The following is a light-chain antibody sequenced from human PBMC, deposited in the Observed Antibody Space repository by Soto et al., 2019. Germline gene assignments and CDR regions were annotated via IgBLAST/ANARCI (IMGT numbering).Light chain of an antibody. CDR1: QTISSW. CDR2: KAS. Sequence: DIQMTQSPSTLSGSVGDRVTITCRASQTISSWLAWYQQKPGKAPKLLIYKASTLNSGVPSRFSGSGSGTEVTLTISSLQPDDFATYYCQHHNNYSEAFGQGNKVELK. J-gene: IGKJ1*01. CDR3: QHHNNYSEA. V-gene: IGKV1-5*03.